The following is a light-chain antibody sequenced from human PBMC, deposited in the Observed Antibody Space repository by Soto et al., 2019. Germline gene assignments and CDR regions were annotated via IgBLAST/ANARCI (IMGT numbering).Light chain of an antibody. J-gene: IGKJ4*01. V-gene: IGKV3-11*01. CDR3: QQRSNWPLT. CDR1: QSISSY. CDR2: DAS. Sequence: EIELTQSPATLSSSPGERATLSCRASQSISSYLAWYQQKPGQAPRLLIYDASNRATGIPARFSGSGSGTDFTLTISSLVPNDFAVYYCQQRSNWPLTFGGGTKVEIK.